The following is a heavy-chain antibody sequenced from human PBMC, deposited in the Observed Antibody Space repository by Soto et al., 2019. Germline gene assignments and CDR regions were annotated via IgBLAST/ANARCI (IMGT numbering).Heavy chain of an antibody. CDR3: TKSGGEYYFDY. CDR2: IFWDGGTA. V-gene: IGHV3-43*01. CDR1: GFTFDDYS. D-gene: IGHD2-21*01. J-gene: IGHJ4*02. Sequence: GGSLRLSCATSGFTFDDYSMHWVRQTPGKGLEWISLIFWDGGTAYYADSVKGRFTTSRDNSKNTLYLQMNSLRSDDTALYYCTKSGGEYYFDYWGQGTLVTVSS.